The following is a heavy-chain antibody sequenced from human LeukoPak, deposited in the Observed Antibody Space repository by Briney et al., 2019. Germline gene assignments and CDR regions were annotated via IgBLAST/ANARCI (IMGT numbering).Heavy chain of an antibody. CDR3: ARDVEGGTFDI. J-gene: IGHJ3*02. Sequence: GGSLTLSCAASGFTFSRFWMNWVRQAPGRGLEWVANIDQSGGRNNYVDSVKGRFTISRDNAKNSLFLEMSSLRADDTAVYFCARDVEGGTFDIWGPGRTRSVSS. CDR2: IDQSGGRN. V-gene: IGHV3-7*05. CDR1: GFTFSRFW.